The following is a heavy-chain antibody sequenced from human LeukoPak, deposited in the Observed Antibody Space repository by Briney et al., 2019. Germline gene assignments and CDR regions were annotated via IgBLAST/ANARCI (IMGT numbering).Heavy chain of an antibody. J-gene: IGHJ4*02. CDR1: GFPVSSNY. CDR3: ARRYDY. V-gene: IGHV3-66*01. Sequence: GGSLRLSCAASGFPVSSNYMSWVRQAPGKGLEWVSVIYSGGSTYYADSVKGRFTISRDNSKNTLYLQMNSLRAEDTAVYYCARRYDYWGQGTLVTVSS. CDR2: IYSGGST.